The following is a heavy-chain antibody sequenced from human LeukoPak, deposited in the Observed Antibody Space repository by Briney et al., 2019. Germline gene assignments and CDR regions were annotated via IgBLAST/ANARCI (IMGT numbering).Heavy chain of an antibody. CDR3: ARDGYVATGFDY. J-gene: IGHJ4*02. CDR2: IYTSGST. Sequence: PSETLSLTCTVSGGSISSGSYYWSWIRQPAGKGLEWIGRIYTSGSTNYNPSLKSRVTISVDTSKNQFSLKLSSVTAADTAVYYCARDGYVATGFDYWGQGTLVTVSS. V-gene: IGHV4-61*02. CDR1: GGSISSGSYY. D-gene: IGHD1-14*01.